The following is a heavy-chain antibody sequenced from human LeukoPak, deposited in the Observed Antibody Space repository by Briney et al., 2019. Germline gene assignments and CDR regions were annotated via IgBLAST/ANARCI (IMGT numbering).Heavy chain of an antibody. CDR1: GNTFTSYA. CDR2: IIAIFGTP. CDR3: ARSVGGVPHCGGHCYSPPSHYYYVDV. Sequence: ASVKVSCKASGNTFTSYAISWVRQAPGQGLEWMGGIIAIFGTPNYAQKFQGRLTITADESTSTAYMELSSLRSDDTAVYYCARSVGGVPHCGGHCYSPPSHYYYVDVWGKGTTVTVSS. J-gene: IGHJ6*03. V-gene: IGHV1-69*13. D-gene: IGHD2-21*01.